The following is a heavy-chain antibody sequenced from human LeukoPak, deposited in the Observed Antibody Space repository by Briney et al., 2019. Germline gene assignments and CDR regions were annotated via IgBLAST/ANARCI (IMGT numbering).Heavy chain of an antibody. CDR3: AKCGLGSYPLDY. Sequence: GGSLRLSCAASGFTFSSYGMHWVRQAPGKGLEWVAVISYDGSNKYYADSVKGRFTISRDNSKNTLYLQMNSLRAEDTAVYYCAKCGLGSYPLDYWGQGTLVTVSS. J-gene: IGHJ4*02. V-gene: IGHV3-30*18. CDR2: ISYDGSNK. CDR1: GFTFSSYG. D-gene: IGHD3-10*01.